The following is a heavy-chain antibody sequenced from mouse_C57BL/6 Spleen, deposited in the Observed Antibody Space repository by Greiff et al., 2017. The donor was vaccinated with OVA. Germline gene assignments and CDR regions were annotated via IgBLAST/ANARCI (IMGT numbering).Heavy chain of an antibody. CDR1: GYTFTDYE. J-gene: IGHJ2*01. CDR3: TRETYLVATYDY. CDR2: IDPETGGT. V-gene: IGHV1-15*01. D-gene: IGHD1-1*01. Sequence: QVQLQQSGAELVRPGASVTLSCKASGYTFTDYEMHWVKQTPVHGLEWIGAIDPETGGTAYNQKFKGKAILTADKSSSTAYMELRSLTSEDSAVYYCTRETYLVATYDYWGQGTTLTVSS.